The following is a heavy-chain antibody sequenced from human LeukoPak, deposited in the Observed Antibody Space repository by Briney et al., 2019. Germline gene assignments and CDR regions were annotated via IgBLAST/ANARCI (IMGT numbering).Heavy chain of an antibody. V-gene: IGHV3-48*03. Sequence: GGSLRLSCAASGFTFSSYEMNWVRQAPGKGLEWVSYISSSGSTIYYADSVKGRFTISRDNAKNSLYLQMNSLRAEDTAVYYCARAQHFRVYDSSGYYHYWGQGTLVTVSS. D-gene: IGHD3-22*01. CDR2: ISSSGSTI. CDR1: GFTFSSYE. J-gene: IGHJ4*02. CDR3: ARAQHFRVYDSSGYYHY.